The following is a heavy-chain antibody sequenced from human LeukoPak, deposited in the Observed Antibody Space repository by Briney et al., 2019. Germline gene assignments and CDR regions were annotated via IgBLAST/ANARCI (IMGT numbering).Heavy chain of an antibody. CDR1: GGSISSYY. Sequence: NPSGTLSLTCTVTGGSISSYYWSWIRQPPGKGLEWIGSIYHSGSTYYNPSLKSRVTISVDTSKNQFSLKLSSVTAADTAVYYCARGGRYYVSSGYYYYYYWGQGTLVTVSS. CDR2: IYHSGST. CDR3: ARGGRYYVSSGYYYYYY. D-gene: IGHD3-22*01. V-gene: IGHV4-38-2*02. J-gene: IGHJ4*02.